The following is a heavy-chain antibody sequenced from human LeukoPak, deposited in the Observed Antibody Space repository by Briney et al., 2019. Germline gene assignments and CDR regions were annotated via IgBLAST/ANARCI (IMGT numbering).Heavy chain of an antibody. CDR1: GYSFTSYW. D-gene: IGHD3-3*01. V-gene: IGHV5-51*01. Sequence: GESLKISCKGSGYSFTSYWIGWVRQMPGKGLEWMGIIYPGDSDTRYSPSFQGQVTISADKSISTAYLQWSSLKASDTAMYYCARFQAGVLRFLGAFDIWGQGTMVTVSS. CDR3: ARFQAGVLRFLGAFDI. CDR2: IYPGDSDT. J-gene: IGHJ3*02.